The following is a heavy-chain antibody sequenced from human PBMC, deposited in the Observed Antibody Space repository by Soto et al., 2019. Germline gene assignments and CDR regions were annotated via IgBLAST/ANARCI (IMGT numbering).Heavy chain of an antibody. CDR3: ASSPYSSSSPNSYYYYYMDV. CDR2: TYYRSKWYN. CDR1: GDSVSSNSAA. D-gene: IGHD6-6*01. V-gene: IGHV6-1*01. Sequence: QTLSLTCAISGDSVSSNSAAWNWIRQSPSRGLEWLGRTYYRSKWYNDYAVSVKSRITINPDTSKNQFSLQLNSVTPEDTAVYYCASSPYSSSSPNSYYYYYMDVWGKGTTVTVSS. J-gene: IGHJ6*03.